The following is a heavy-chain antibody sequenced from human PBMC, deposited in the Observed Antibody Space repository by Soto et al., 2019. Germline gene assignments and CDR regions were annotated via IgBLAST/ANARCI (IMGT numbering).Heavy chain of an antibody. D-gene: IGHD3-10*01. CDR2: IYYSGST. CDR3: ARCSFRGVITYYYYGMDV. Sequence: SETLSLTCTVSGGSISSSSYYWGWIRQPLGKGLEWIGSIYYSGSTYYNPSLKSRVTISVDTSKNQFSLKLSSVTAADTAVYYCARCSFRGVITYYYYGMDVWGQGTTVTVSS. V-gene: IGHV4-39*01. CDR1: GGSISSSSYY. J-gene: IGHJ6*02.